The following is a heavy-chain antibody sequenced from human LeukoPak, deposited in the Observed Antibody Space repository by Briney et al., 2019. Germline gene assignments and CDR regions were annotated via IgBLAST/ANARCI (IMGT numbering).Heavy chain of an antibody. V-gene: IGHV3-66*01. D-gene: IGHD6-19*01. CDR2: VYSGGLT. CDR3: VRDRWPGLGDF. Sequence: GGSLSLSCAASGFIVCDDYMSWVRQAPGKGMEWVSTVYSGGLTYYAGPVKGRFTISRDNSNNTLYLQMSSLRAEDTAVYYCVRDRWPGLGDFWGQGTTVTVSS. CDR1: GFIVCDDY. J-gene: IGHJ6*02.